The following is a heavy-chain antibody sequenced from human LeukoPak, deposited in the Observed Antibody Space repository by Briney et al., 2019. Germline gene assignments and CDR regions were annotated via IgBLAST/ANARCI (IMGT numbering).Heavy chain of an antibody. CDR1: GFILLSYT. CDR3: ARDRDYYAQGVAFDI. J-gene: IGHJ3*02. CDR2: ISPSGDYI. Sequence: GGSQSLPRAVSGFILLSYTMMWVRQASGKGLEGVSSISPSGDYIYYADAEKGQLTITRDNAKNPLSLQMNSRRAEDKAVYYCARDRDYYAQGVAFDIWGQGTMVTVSS. V-gene: IGHV3-21*01. D-gene: IGHD3-22*01.